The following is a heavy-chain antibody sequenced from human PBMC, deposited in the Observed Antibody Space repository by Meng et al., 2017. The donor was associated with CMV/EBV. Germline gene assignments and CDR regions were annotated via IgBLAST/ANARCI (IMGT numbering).Heavy chain of an antibody. D-gene: IGHD3-3*01. CDR2: INHSGST. CDR1: GGSFSGYY. V-gene: IGHV4-34*01. Sequence: SETLSLTCAVYGGSFSGYYWSWIRQPPGKGLEWIGEINHSGSTNYNPSLKSRVTISVDTSKNQFSLKLSSVTAADTAVYYCARDTIFRSLDYWGQGTLVTVSS. CDR3: ARDTIFRSLDY. J-gene: IGHJ4*02.